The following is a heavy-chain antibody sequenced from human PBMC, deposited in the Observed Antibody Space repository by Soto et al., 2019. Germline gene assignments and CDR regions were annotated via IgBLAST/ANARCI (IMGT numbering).Heavy chain of an antibody. CDR3: ASSSPGSRTLMDI. CDR1: GYTFTSYY. CDR2: INPSGGST. J-gene: IGHJ3*02. Sequence: QVQLVQSGAEVKKPGASVKVSCKASGYTFTSYYMHWVRQAPGQGLEWMGIINPSGGSTSYAQKFQGRVTMTRDTSTSTVYMEQSSLRSEDTAVYYCASSSPGSRTLMDIWGQGTMVTVSS. D-gene: IGHD6-13*01. V-gene: IGHV1-46*03.